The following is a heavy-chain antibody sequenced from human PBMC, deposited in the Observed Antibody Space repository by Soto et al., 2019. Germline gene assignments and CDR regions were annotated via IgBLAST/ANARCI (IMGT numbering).Heavy chain of an antibody. D-gene: IGHD1-26*01. Sequence: PSETLSLTCAVYGGSFSGYYWTWVRQPPGKGLEWIGEINHSGSTNYTPSLKSRVIISVDTSRNQVSLKLSSVTAADTAVYYCARQPLHRVGSSISTLDIWGQGTVVTVSS. CDR2: INHSGST. J-gene: IGHJ3*02. CDR1: GGSFSGYY. CDR3: ARQPLHRVGSSISTLDI. V-gene: IGHV4-34*01.